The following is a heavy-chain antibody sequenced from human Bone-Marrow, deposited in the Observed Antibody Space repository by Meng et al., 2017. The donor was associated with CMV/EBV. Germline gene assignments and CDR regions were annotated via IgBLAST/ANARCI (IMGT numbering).Heavy chain of an antibody. CDR3: ARDGKWELLFHFDY. CDR2: ISSSSSYI. Sequence: GGSLRLSCAASGFTFSSYSMNWVRQAPGKGLEWVSSISSSSSYIYYADSVKGRFTISRDNAKNSLYLKMNSLRAEDTAVYYCARDGKWELLFHFDYWGQGTLVTVSS. D-gene: IGHD1-26*01. J-gene: IGHJ4*02. CDR1: GFTFSSYS. V-gene: IGHV3-21*01.